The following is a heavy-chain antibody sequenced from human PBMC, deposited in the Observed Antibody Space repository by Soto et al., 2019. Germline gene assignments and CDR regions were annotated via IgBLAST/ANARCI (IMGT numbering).Heavy chain of an antibody. J-gene: IGHJ4*02. V-gene: IGHV3-33*01. Sequence: QVQLVESGGGVVQPGRSLRLSCAASGFTFSSYGMHWVRQAPGKGLEWVAVIWYDGSNKYYADSVKGRFTISRDNSKNTLYLQMNSLRAEDTAVYYCAADTIDSAGTPSDYWGQGTLVTVSS. CDR1: GFTFSSYG. D-gene: IGHD1-1*01. CDR2: IWYDGSNK. CDR3: AADTIDSAGTPSDY.